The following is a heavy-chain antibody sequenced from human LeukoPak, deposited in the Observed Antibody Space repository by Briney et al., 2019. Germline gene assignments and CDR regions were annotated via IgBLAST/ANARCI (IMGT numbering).Heavy chain of an antibody. D-gene: IGHD3-3*01. CDR1: GYTFTSYY. V-gene: IGHV1-2*02. CDR3: ARDESTIFGVVISYNWFDP. Sequence: GASVKVSCKASGYTFTSYYMHWVRQAPGQGLEWMGWINPNSGGTNYAQKFQGRVTMTRDTSISTAYMELSRLRSDDTAVYYCARDESTIFGVVISYNWFDPWGQGTLVTVSS. J-gene: IGHJ5*02. CDR2: INPNSGGT.